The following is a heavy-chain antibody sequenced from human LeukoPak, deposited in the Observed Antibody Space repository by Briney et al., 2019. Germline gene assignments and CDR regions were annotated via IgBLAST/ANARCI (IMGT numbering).Heavy chain of an antibody. Sequence: PSETLSLTCTVSGGSIRSYYWSWIRQPPGKGLEWIGYIYYSGSTNYNPSLKSRVTISVDTSKNQFSLKLSSVTAADTAVYYCARVDSDTAMVDYWGQGTLVTVSS. D-gene: IGHD5-18*01. CDR2: IYYSGST. CDR3: ARVDSDTAMVDY. V-gene: IGHV4-59*01. J-gene: IGHJ4*02. CDR1: GGSIRSYY.